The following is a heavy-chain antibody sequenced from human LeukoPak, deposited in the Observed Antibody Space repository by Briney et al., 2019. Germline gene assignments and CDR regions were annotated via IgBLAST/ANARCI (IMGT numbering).Heavy chain of an antibody. J-gene: IGHJ4*02. D-gene: IGHD3-22*01. CDR1: GFTFSSYS. V-gene: IGHV3-21*01. Sequence: KSGGSLRLSCAASGFTFSSYSMTWVRQAPGKGLEWVSSISSSSSYIYYADSVKGRFTISRDNAKNSLYLQMNSLRAEDTAVYYCARDYYDSSGCYYEGYWGQGTLVTVSS. CDR2: ISSSSSYI. CDR3: ARDYYDSSGCYYEGY.